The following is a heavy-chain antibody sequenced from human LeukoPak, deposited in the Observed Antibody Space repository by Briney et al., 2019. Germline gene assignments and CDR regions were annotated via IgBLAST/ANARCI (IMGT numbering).Heavy chain of an antibody. D-gene: IGHD5-24*01. Sequence: SETLSLTCTVSGGSISSYYWSWIRQPPGKGLEWIGEINHSGSTNYNPSLKSRVTISVDTSKNQFSLKLSSVTAADTAVYYRARGPLSRDGYNSTTFSDWGQGTLVTVSS. V-gene: IGHV4-34*01. CDR3: ARGPLSRDGYNSTTFSD. CDR1: GGSISSYY. J-gene: IGHJ4*02. CDR2: INHSGST.